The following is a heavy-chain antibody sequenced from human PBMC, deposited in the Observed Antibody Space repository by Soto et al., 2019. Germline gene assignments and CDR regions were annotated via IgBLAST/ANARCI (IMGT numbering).Heavy chain of an antibody. Sequence: GESLKISCKGSENSFTSHWIGWVRQMPGKGLERMGIIYPGDSDTRYSPSFQGHVTISADKSITTAYLQWSSLKASDTAMYYCARQPLTGYYFEVWGQGTTVTVSS. CDR1: ENSFTSHW. CDR3: ARQPLTGYYFEV. CDR2: IYPGDSDT. J-gene: IGHJ6*02. D-gene: IGHD3-9*01. V-gene: IGHV5-51*01.